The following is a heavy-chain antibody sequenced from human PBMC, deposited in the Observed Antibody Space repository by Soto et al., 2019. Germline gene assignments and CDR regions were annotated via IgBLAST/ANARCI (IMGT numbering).Heavy chain of an antibody. Sequence: GSLRLSCSASGFTFSDSLMHWVRQAPGKGLEYVSAISSKGDGTYYADSVKGRFTISRDNSKNTLYLQMNSLGPDDTAVYFCVKDRDCSSITCYRDFGYWGQGTLVTVSS. CDR1: GFTFSDSL. CDR3: VKDRDCSSITCYRDFGY. V-gene: IGHV3-64D*06. CDR2: ISSKGDGT. J-gene: IGHJ4*02. D-gene: IGHD2-2*01.